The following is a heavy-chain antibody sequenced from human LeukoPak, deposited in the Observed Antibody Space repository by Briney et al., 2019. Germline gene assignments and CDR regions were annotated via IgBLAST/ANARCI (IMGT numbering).Heavy chain of an antibody. V-gene: IGHV3-23*01. J-gene: IGHJ4*02. CDR3: AKTPTPAAVGNPFDY. CDR1: GGSISSDY. Sequence: ETLSLTCTVSGGSISSDYWSWIRQPPGKGLEWVSGISVSGDSTYYADSVKGRFTISRDKSKNTLYLQMNTLRAEDTAVYYCAKTPTPAAVGNPFDYWGQGTLVTVSS. D-gene: IGHD6-13*01. CDR2: ISVSGDST.